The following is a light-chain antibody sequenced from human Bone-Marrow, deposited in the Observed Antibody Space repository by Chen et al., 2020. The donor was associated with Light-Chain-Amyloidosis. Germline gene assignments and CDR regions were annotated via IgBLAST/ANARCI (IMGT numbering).Light chain of an antibody. CDR2: DDS. CDR3: QVWDRSSDRPV. Sequence: SYVLTQPSSVSVAPGQTATIACGGNNIGSTSVHWYQQTPGQAPLLVVYDDSDRPSGIPERLSGSNPGNTATLTISRVEAGDEADYDCQVWDRSSDRPVFGGGTKLTVL. V-gene: IGLV3-21*02. CDR1: NIGSTS. J-gene: IGLJ3*02.